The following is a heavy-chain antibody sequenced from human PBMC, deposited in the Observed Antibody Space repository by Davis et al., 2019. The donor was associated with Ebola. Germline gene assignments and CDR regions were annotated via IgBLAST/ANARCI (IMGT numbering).Heavy chain of an antibody. CDR2: IYYSGNT. CDR3: ARGQRGYSF. V-gene: IGHV4-59*01. J-gene: IGHJ4*02. Sequence: MPSETLSLTCTVSGGSMTPYYWSWIRQPPGKGLEWIGSIYYSGNTKFNPSLKGRVTISVDTSKNQFSLNLDSMTAADTAVYYCARGQRGYSFWGRGTLVIVSS. D-gene: IGHD5-18*01. CDR1: GGSMTPYY.